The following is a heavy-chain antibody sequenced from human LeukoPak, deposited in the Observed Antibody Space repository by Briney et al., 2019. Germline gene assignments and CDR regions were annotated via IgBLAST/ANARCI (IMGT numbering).Heavy chain of an antibody. CDR2: INPSGGST. J-gene: IGHJ5*02. D-gene: IGHD6-13*01. V-gene: IGHV1-46*01. CDR1: GYTFTSYY. CDR3: ARERYIAAAAHNWFDP. Sequence: ASVKVSCKASGYTFTSYYMHWVRQAPGQGLEWMGIINPSGGSTSYAQKFQGRVTMTRDMSTSTVYMEPSSLRSEDTAVYYCARERYIAAAAHNWFDPWGQGTLVTVSS.